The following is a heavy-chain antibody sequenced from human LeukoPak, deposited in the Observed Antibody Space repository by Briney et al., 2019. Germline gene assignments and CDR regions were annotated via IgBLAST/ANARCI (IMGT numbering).Heavy chain of an antibody. CDR2: ISYDGSNK. D-gene: IGHD3-3*01. CDR3: ASKTYYDFWSGYVDGYYYYGMDV. Sequence: GGSLRLSCAASGFTFSSYAMHWVRQAPGKGLEWVAVISYDGSNKYYADSVKGRFTISRDNSKNTPYLQMNSLRAEDTAVYYCASKTYYDFWSGYVDGYYYYGMDVWGQGATVTVSS. J-gene: IGHJ6*02. CDR1: GFTFSSYA. V-gene: IGHV3-30-3*01.